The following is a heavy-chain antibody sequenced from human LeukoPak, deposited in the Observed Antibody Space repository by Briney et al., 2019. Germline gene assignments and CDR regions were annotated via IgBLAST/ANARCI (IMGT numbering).Heavy chain of an antibody. V-gene: IGHV3-23*01. CDR3: ATASYSSGPYYYGMDV. J-gene: IGHJ6*02. D-gene: IGHD6-19*01. Sequence: PGGSLRLSCAASGFTFSPYALSWVRQAPGKGLEWVSSIIGSDGSTFYADSVKGRFSISRDNSKNTLYLHMNSLRAEDTALYYCATASYSSGPYYYGMDVWGHGTTVTVSS. CDR2: IIGSDGST. CDR1: GFTFSPYA.